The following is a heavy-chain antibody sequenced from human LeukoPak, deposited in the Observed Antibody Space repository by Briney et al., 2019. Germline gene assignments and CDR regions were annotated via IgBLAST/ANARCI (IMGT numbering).Heavy chain of an antibody. CDR3: AREGGPSRPLDY. CDR1: GGSISRYY. V-gene: IGHV4-4*08. CDR2: INTGGNT. D-gene: IGHD3-16*01. J-gene: IGHJ4*02. Sequence: QTSETLSLNCSVSGGSISRYYWSWIRQPPGKGLEWIGYINTGGNTNYNPSLKSRVTISVDTSKNQFSLKLTSVTAADTAVYYCAREGGPSRPLDYSGEGTLVTVS.